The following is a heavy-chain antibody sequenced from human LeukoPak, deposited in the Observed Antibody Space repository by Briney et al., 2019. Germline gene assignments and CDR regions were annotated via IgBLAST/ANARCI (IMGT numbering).Heavy chain of an antibody. J-gene: IGHJ4*02. CDR3: ARYSETGNYYFDY. CDR2: IYYSGST. V-gene: IGHV4-59*01. D-gene: IGHD1-7*01. Sequence: SETLFLTCTVSGGSISSYYWSWVRQPPGKGLEWIGYIYYSGSTNYNPSLKSRVTISVDTSKNQFSLKLSSVTAADTAVYYCARYSETGNYYFDYWGQGTLVSVST. CDR1: GGSISSYY.